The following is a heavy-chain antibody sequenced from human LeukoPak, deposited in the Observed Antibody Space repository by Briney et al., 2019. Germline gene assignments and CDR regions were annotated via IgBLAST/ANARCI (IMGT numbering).Heavy chain of an antibody. J-gene: IGHJ3*02. V-gene: IGHV4-59*01. Sequence: PSETLSLTCTVSGGSISSYYWSWIRQPPGKGLEWIGYIYYSGSTNYNPSLKSRVTISVDTSKNQFSLKLSSVTAADTAVYYCAREPRRGYSGYAHDAFDIWGQGTMVTVSS. CDR1: GGSISSYY. CDR2: IYYSGST. CDR3: AREPRRGYSGYAHDAFDI. D-gene: IGHD5-12*01.